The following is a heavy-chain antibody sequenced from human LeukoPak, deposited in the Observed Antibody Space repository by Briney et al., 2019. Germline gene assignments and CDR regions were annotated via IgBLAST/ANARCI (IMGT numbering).Heavy chain of an antibody. CDR3: ARLRCSGGSGYLDY. J-gene: IGHJ4*02. D-gene: IGHD2-15*01. CDR2: ITNDGYTT. Sequence: GGSLRLSCAASGFTFSSYWMHWVRQAPGKGLVWVSRITNDGYTTTYADSVKGRFTISRDNAKNTLYLQMNSLRAEDMAVYYCARLRCSGGSGYLDYWGQGTLVTVSS. V-gene: IGHV3-74*01. CDR1: GFTFSSYW.